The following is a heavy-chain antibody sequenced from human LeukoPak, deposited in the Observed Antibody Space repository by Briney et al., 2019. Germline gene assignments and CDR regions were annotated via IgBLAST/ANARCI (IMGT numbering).Heavy chain of an antibody. Sequence: PGGSLRLSCAASGFTFSSYAMSWVRQAPGQELGWGSAISGSGGSRYYADSGKGRFTISRDNSKNTLYLQMNSLRAEDTAVYYCAKDRGVYGDYVDYWGQGTLVTVSS. CDR3: AKDRGVYGDYVDY. CDR1: GFTFSSYA. V-gene: IGHV3-23*01. CDR2: ISGSGGSR. D-gene: IGHD4-17*01. J-gene: IGHJ4*02.